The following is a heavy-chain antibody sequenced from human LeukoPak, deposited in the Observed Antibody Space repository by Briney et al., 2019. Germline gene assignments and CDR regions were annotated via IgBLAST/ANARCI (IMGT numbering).Heavy chain of an antibody. CDR3: ARGVGTAVVFGY. CDR1: GFTFSTYW. D-gene: IGHD5-18*01. J-gene: IGHJ4*02. V-gene: IGHV3-74*01. CDR2: INIDGSST. Sequence: PGGSLRLSCAASGFTFSTYWMNWVRQAPGKGLMWVSRINIDGSSTSYADPVKGRFTISRDNAKNTLYLQMNSLRAEDTSVYFCARGVGTAVVFGYWGQGTLVTVSS.